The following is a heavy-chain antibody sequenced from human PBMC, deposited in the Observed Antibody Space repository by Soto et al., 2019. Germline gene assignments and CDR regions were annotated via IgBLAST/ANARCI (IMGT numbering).Heavy chain of an antibody. V-gene: IGHV3-11*01. CDR3: ARDVDADFRTDFDY. D-gene: IGHD4-17*01. Sequence: PGGSLRLSCAASGFSLSDYYIHWFRRAPGKGLEWISYISGNGEVIQYAASARGRFTISRDNAENSVYLEMESLRDEDTALYYCARDVDADFRTDFDYWGRGTLVTVSS. CDR2: ISGNGEVI. CDR1: GFSLSDYY. J-gene: IGHJ4*02.